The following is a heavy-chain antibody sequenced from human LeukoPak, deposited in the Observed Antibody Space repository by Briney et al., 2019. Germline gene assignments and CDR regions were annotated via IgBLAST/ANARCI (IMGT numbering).Heavy chain of an antibody. CDR3: ANPPYGRDVYNYFDY. Sequence: GGSLRLSCAGSGFTFRIYAMSWVRQAPGKGLEWVSAISGSGGSTYYADSVKGRFTISRDNSKNTLYLQMNSLRVEDTAVYYCANPPYGRDVYNYFDYWGQGTPVTVSS. J-gene: IGHJ4*02. D-gene: IGHD5-24*01. CDR2: ISGSGGST. CDR1: GFTFRIYA. V-gene: IGHV3-23*01.